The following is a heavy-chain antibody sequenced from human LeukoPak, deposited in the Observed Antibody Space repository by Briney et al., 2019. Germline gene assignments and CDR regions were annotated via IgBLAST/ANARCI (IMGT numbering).Heavy chain of an antibody. CDR1: GFTFSSYA. J-gene: IGHJ4*02. CDR3: AKDLRLWGSYYFDY. CDR2: ISGSGGST. D-gene: IGHD3-16*01. V-gene: IGHV3-23*01. Sequence: GGSLRLSCAASGFTFSSYAMSWVRQAPRKGLEWVSAISGSGGSTYYADSVKGRFTISRDNSKNTLYLQMNSLRAEDTAVYYCAKDLRLWGSYYFDYWGQGTLVTASS.